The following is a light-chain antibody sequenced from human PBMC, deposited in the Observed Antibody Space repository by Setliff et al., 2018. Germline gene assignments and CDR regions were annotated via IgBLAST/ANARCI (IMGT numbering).Light chain of an antibody. J-gene: IGLJ1*01. CDR3: SSYTSSGTYV. Sequence: QSVLAQPASVSGSPGQSITISCTGTSNDVGRYDFVSWYQQHPGKAPKLIIYDVSNQPSGVPDRFSGSKSGNTASLTISGLQAEDEADYYCSSYTSSGTYVFGTGTKV. CDR1: SNDVGRYDF. CDR2: DVS. V-gene: IGLV2-14*03.